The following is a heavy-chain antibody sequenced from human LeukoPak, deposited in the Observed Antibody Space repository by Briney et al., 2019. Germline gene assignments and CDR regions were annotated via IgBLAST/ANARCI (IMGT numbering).Heavy chain of an antibody. V-gene: IGHV4-59*01. J-gene: IGHJ3*02. CDR3: ARVPYYYDSSGYPHDAFDI. Sequence: SETLSLTCTVSGGSISSYYWSWIRQPPGKGLEWIGYSYYSGSTNYNPSLKSRVTISVDTSKNQFSLKLSSVTAADTAVYYCARVPYYYDSSGYPHDAFDIWGQGTMVTVSS. D-gene: IGHD3-22*01. CDR1: GGSISSYY. CDR2: SYYSGST.